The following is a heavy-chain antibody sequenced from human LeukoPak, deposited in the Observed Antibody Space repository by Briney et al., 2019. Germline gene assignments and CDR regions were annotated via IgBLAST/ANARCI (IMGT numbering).Heavy chain of an antibody. CDR1: GYSFTSYW. CDR3: ARSDTAMVTFVPDY. D-gene: IGHD5-18*01. CDR2: IDPSDSYI. Sequence: GESLKISCKGSGYSFTSYWISWVRQMPGKGLEWMGRIDPSDSYINYSPSFQGHVTISADKSISTAYLQWSSLKASDTAMYYCARSDTAMVTFVPDYWGQGTLVTVSS. J-gene: IGHJ4*02. V-gene: IGHV5-10-1*01.